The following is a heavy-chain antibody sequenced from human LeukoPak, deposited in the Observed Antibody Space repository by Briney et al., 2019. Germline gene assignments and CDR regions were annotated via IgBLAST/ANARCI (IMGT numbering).Heavy chain of an antibody. J-gene: IGHJ4*02. CDR3: ASSPAYSSSWYAIDN. CDR2: IGTAGDT. CDR1: GFTFSNYD. D-gene: IGHD6-13*01. V-gene: IGHV3-13*01. Sequence: GSLRLSCAASGFTFSNYDMHWVRPAAGKGLEWVSGIGTAGDTYYPGSVKGRFTISRENAKNSLYLHMNSLSAGDTAVYYCASSPAYSSSWYAIDNWGQGTLVTVSS.